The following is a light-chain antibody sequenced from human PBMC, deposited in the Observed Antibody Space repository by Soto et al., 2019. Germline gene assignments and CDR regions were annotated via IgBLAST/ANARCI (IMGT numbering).Light chain of an antibody. CDR2: EVN. CDR3: SSYAGSNIYVV. CDR1: SNDVGGYNY. V-gene: IGLV2-8*01. Sequence: QSALTQPPSASGSPGQSVTISCTGTSNDVGGYNYVSWYQHHPGKAPKLMLYEVNTRPSGVPDRFSGSKSGNTASLTVSGLQAEDEADYYCSSYAGSNIYVVFGGGTKLTVL. J-gene: IGLJ3*02.